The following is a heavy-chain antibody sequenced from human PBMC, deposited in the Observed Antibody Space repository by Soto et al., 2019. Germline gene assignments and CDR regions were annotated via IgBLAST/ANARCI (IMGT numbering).Heavy chain of an antibody. CDR3: ARDRVLVIAAAGTSYYYGMDV. CDR2: IYTSGST. V-gene: IGHV4-4*07. D-gene: IGHD6-13*01. Sequence: PSETLSLTCTVSGGSISSYYWSWIRQPAGKGLEWIGRIYTSGSTNYNPSLKSRVTMSVDTSKNQFSLKLSSVTAADTAVYYCARDRVLVIAAAGTSYYYGMDVWGQGTTVTVSS. CDR1: GGSISSYY. J-gene: IGHJ6*02.